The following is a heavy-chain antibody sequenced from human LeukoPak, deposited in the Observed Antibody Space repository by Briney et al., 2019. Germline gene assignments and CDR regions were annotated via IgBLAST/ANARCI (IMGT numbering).Heavy chain of an antibody. V-gene: IGHV3-21*01. CDR3: ARGGEYYDSSGYYYPEGRYFDY. CDR2: ISSSSSYI. Sequence: GALRLSCAASGFTFSSYSMNWVRQAPGKGLGWVSSISSSSSYIYYADSVKGRFTISRDNAKNSLYLQMNSLRDEDTAVYYCARGGEYYDSSGYYYPEGRYFDYWGQGTLVTVSS. CDR1: GFTFSSYS. D-gene: IGHD3-22*01. J-gene: IGHJ4*02.